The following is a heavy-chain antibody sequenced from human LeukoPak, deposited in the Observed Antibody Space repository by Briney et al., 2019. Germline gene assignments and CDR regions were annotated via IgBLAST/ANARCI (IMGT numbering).Heavy chain of an antibody. J-gene: IGHJ4*02. D-gene: IGHD6-19*01. V-gene: IGHV1-18*01. CDR3: ARHSSDWEFDY. CDR2: ISPYNGNT. Sequence: ASVKVSCKASGYTFTTYNINWVRQAPGQGLEWMGWISPYNGNTKYAQKLQGRVTMTTDTSTSTAYMELRSLRSDDTAVYYCARHSSDWEFDYWGQGTLVTVSS. CDR1: GYTFTTYN.